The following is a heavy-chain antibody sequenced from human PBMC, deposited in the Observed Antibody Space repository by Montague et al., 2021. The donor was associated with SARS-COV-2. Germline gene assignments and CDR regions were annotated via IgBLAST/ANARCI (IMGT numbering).Heavy chain of an antibody. J-gene: IGHJ4*02. V-gene: IGHV4-34*01. CDR3: ASGTKRVFTYDYDSSGYASDY. CDR1: GGSYRGSY. D-gene: IGHD3-22*01. CDR2: INHSGST. Sequence: SETLSLTCAGLGGSYRGSYWRRTRLNSRQGPEWYGEINHSGSTKYNPSLKSRVTISVDTSKNQFSLKLSSVTVADTAVYYCASGTKRVFTYDYDSSGYASDYWGQGTLVTVSS.